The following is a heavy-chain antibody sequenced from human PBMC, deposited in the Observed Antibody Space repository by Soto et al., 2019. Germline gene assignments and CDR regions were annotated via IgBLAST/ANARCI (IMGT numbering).Heavy chain of an antibody. CDR1: GFTFSTYE. J-gene: IGHJ4*02. D-gene: IGHD2-2*01. V-gene: IGHV3-48*03. CDR3: VRDTMRASAAASLDY. Sequence: LRRSCATSGFTFSTYEFNWVRQAPGRGLEWISYISVSGNIIKYAESVKGRFTISRDNAENSLHLHMSNLRVDDTALYFCVRDTMRASAAASLDYWGQGTQVTSPQ. CDR2: ISVSGNII.